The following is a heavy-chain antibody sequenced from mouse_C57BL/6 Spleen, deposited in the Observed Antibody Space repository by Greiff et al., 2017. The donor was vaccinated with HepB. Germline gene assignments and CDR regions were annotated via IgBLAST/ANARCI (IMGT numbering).Heavy chain of an antibody. V-gene: IGHV3-6*01. Sequence: EVQLQQSGPGLVKPSQSLSLTCSVTGYSITSGYYWNWIRQFPGNKLEWMGYISYDGSNNYNPSLKNRISITRDTSKNQFFLKLNSVTTEDTATYYCARDTTVARYFDYWGQGTTLTVSS. D-gene: IGHD1-1*01. CDR1: GYSITSGYY. CDR3: ARDTTVARYFDY. J-gene: IGHJ2*01. CDR2: ISYDGSN.